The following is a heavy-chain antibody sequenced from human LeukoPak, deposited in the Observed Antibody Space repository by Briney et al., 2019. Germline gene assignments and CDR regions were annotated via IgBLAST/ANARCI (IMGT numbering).Heavy chain of an antibody. V-gene: IGHV3-30-3*01. CDR2: ISYDGSNK. D-gene: IGHD6-19*01. Sequence: GGSLRLSCAASGFTFSSYAMHWVRQAPGKGLEWVAVISYDGSNKYYADSVKGRFTISRDNSKNTLYLQMNSLRAEDTAVYYCARGRRIGVAGEVGYWGQGTLVTVSS. CDR3: ARGRRIGVAGEVGY. CDR1: GFTFSSYA. J-gene: IGHJ4*02.